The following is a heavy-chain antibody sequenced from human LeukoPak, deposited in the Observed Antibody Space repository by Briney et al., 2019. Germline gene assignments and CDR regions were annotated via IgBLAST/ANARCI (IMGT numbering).Heavy chain of an antibody. CDR3: ARPYCSGGGCYSNNWFDP. Sequence: GGSLRLSCAASGFTFSSYWMHWVRQAPGKGLVWVSRINSDGSSTVYAGSVKGRFTISRDNAKNTLYLQMNSLRAEGTAAYYCARPYCSGGGCYSNNWFDPWGQGTLVTVSS. V-gene: IGHV3-74*01. D-gene: IGHD2-15*01. CDR1: GFTFSSYW. J-gene: IGHJ5*02. CDR2: INSDGSST.